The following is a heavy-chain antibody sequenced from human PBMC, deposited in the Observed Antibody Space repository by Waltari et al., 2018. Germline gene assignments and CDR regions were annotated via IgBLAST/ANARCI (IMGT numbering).Heavy chain of an antibody. J-gene: IGHJ3*02. D-gene: IGHD3-3*01. CDR1: GGSIGSSY. CDR3: ATGMYYDFWSGSPDAFDI. CDR2: IYYSGGT. Sequence: QVQLQESGPGLVKPSETLSLTCTVSGGSIGSSYWSWIRQPPGRGLEWIGYIYYSGGTNYNPSLKSRVTISVDTSKNQFSLKLSSVTAADTAVYYCATGMYYDFWSGSPDAFDIWGQGTMVTVSS. V-gene: IGHV4-59*01.